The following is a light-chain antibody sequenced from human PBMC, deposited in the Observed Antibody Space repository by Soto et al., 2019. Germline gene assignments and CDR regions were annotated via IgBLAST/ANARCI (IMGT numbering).Light chain of an antibody. CDR1: QSISIY. CDR2: AAS. J-gene: IGKJ1*01. Sequence: DIQMTQSPSSLSASVGDRVTITCRASQSISIYLNWYQQKPEKAPELLIYAASSLQSGVPSRFSGSGSGTDFTLTISSLQPEDFATYYCQQSYSTPWTFGQGTKVEIK. V-gene: IGKV1-39*01. CDR3: QQSYSTPWT.